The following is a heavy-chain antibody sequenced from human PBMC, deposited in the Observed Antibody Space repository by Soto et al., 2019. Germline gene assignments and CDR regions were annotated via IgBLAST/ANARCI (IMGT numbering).Heavy chain of an antibody. Sequence: QVQLVESGGGVVQPGRSLRLSCAASGFTFSSYAMHWVRQAPGKGLEWVAVISYDGSNKYYADSVKGRFTISRDNSKNTLYLQRNSLRAEDKAGYYCARDPAVAAITYYFDYWGQGTLVTVSS. CDR1: GFTFSSYA. CDR2: ISYDGSNK. V-gene: IGHV3-30-3*01. J-gene: IGHJ4*02. D-gene: IGHD6-19*01. CDR3: ARDPAVAAITYYFDY.